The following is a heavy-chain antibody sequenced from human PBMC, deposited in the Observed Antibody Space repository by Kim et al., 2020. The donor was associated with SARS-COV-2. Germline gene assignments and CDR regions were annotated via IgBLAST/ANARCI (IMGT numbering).Heavy chain of an antibody. CDR1: GYSFTSYW. V-gene: IGHV5-51*01. J-gene: IGHJ6*02. Sequence: GESLKISCKGSGYSFTSYWIGWVRQMPGKGLEWMGIIYPGDSDTRYSPSFQGQVTISADKSISTAYLQWSSLKASDTAMYYCARRAHYYGSGSYYSLYYGMDVWGQGTTVTVSS. D-gene: IGHD3-10*01. CDR2: IYPGDSDT. CDR3: ARRAHYYGSGSYYSLYYGMDV.